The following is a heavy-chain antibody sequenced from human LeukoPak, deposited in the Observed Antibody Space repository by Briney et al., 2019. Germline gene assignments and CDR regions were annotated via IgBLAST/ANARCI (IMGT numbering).Heavy chain of an antibody. Sequence: PSETLSLTCAVYGGSFSGYYWSWIRQPPGKGLEWIGSIYYSGSTYCNPSLKSRVTISVDTSKNQFSLKLSSVTAADTAVYYCARQGPGYYFDYWGKGTLVTVSS. CDR2: IYYSGST. J-gene: IGHJ4*02. CDR1: GGSFSGYY. CDR3: ARQGPGYYFDY. D-gene: IGHD1-14*01. V-gene: IGHV4-34*01.